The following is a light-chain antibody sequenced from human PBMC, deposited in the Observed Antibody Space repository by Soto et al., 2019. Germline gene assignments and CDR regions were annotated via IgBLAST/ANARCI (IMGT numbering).Light chain of an antibody. Sequence: QMTQSPSSLSASVGDRFTISCRASQGIGNALGWYQQKPGKPPKVLIYGASSLQSGVPSRFRGSGSGTEFTLTISSLQPEDFATYYCLQNNSYPAITCGQGTRLEIK. V-gene: IGKV1-17*01. CDR1: QGIGNA. CDR3: LQNNSYPAIT. CDR2: GAS. J-gene: IGKJ5*01.